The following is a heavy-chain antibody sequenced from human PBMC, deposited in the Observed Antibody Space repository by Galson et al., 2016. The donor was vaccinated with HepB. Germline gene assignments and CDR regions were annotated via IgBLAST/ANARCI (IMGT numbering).Heavy chain of an antibody. D-gene: IGHD3-3*01. CDR1: GYTFIGYS. Sequence: SVKVSCKASGYTFIGYSIQWVRQAPGKGLEWMGWIDPMSGATKYAQGFQGSVTMTSQKSTTTVYMELRGLRGDDTATYFCGKETIPTTFGVFGQIEFWGQGTVVTVAS. CDR3: GKETIPTTFGVFGQIEF. J-gene: IGHJ4*02. CDR2: IDPMSGAT. V-gene: IGHV1-2*04.